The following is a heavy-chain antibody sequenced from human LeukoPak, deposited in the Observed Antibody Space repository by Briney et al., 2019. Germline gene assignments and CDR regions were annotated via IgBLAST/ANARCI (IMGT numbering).Heavy chain of an antibody. CDR3: ARELAAAVNFDY. CDR2: ISSSSSYI. V-gene: IGHV3-21*01. CDR1: GFTFSSYS. D-gene: IGHD6-13*01. Sequence: PGGSLRLSCAASGFTFSSYSMNWVRQAPGKGLEWVSSISSSSSYIYYADSVKGRFTISRDNAKNSLYLQMNSLRAEDTAVYYCARELAAAVNFDYWGQGTLVTVSS. J-gene: IGHJ4*02.